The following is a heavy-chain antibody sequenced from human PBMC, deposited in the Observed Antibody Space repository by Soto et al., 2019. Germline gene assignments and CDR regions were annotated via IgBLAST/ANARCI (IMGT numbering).Heavy chain of an antibody. CDR2: ISAYNGNT. CDR1: GYTFTSYG. J-gene: IGHJ3*02. D-gene: IGHD3-22*01. V-gene: IGHV1-18*01. CDR3: ARDKWGLVVPDAFDI. Sequence: GASVKVSCKASGYTFTSYGISWVRQAPGQGLEWMGWISAYNGNTNYAQKLQGRVTMTTDTSTSTAYMELRSLRSDDTAVYYCARDKWGLVVPDAFDIWGQGTMVTVSS.